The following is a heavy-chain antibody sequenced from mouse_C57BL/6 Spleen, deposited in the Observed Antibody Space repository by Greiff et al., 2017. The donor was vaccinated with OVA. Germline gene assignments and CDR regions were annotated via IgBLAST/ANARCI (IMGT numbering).Heavy chain of an antibody. J-gene: IGHJ3*01. CDR1: GYTFTSYW. D-gene: IGHD4-1*01. V-gene: IGHV1-52*01. CDR2: IDPSDSET. CDR3: ARLTGRGWFAY. Sequence: VQLQQSGAELVRPGSSVKLSCKASGYTFTSYWMHWVKQRPIQGLEWIGNIDPSDSETHYNQKFKDKATLTVDKSSSTAYMQLSSLTSEDSAVYYCARLTGRGWFAYWGQGTLVTVSA.